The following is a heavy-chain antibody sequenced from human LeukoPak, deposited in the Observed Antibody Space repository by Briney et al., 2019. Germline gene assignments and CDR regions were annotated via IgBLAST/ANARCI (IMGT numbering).Heavy chain of an antibody. Sequence: SETLSLTCAVYGGSFSGYYWSWIRQPPGKGLEWIGEINHSGSTNYNPSLKSRVTISVDTSKNQFSLKLSSVTAADTAVYYCAKLGSGGYYYDSSGIFDYRGQGTLVTVSS. CDR2: INHSGST. V-gene: IGHV4-34*01. CDR1: GGSFSGYY. J-gene: IGHJ4*02. CDR3: AKLGSGGYYYDSSGIFDY. D-gene: IGHD3-22*01.